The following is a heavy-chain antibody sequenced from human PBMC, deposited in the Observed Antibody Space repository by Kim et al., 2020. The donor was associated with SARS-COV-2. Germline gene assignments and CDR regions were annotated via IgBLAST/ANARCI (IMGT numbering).Heavy chain of an antibody. J-gene: IGHJ3*02. V-gene: IGHV3-30*18. CDR1: GFTFSSYG. Sequence: GGSLRLSCAASGFTFSSYGMHWVRQAPGKGLEWVAVISYDGSNKYYADSVKGRFTISRDNSKNTLYLQMNSLRAEDTAVYYCAKGPSGYLRDDAFDIWG. CDR3: AKGPSGYLRDDAFDI. CDR2: ISYDGSNK. D-gene: IGHD3-22*01.